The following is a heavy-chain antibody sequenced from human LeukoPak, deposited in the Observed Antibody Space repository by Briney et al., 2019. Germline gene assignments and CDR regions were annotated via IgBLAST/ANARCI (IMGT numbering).Heavy chain of an antibody. D-gene: IGHD3-10*01. Sequence: ASVKVSCKASGYTFTGYYMHWVRQAPGQGLEWMGWISAYNGNTNYAQKLQGRVTMTTDTSTSTAYMELRSLRSDDTAVYYCARETDYYGSGSSPHFGYWGQGTLVTVSS. CDR1: GYTFTGYY. CDR2: ISAYNGNT. V-gene: IGHV1-18*04. CDR3: ARETDYYGSGSSPHFGY. J-gene: IGHJ4*02.